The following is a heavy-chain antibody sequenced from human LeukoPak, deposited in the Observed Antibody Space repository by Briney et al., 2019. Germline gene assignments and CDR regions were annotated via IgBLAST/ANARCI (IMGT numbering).Heavy chain of an antibody. J-gene: IGHJ4*02. CDR3: ARGHYDSSVMRL. CDR1: GFTFSSYW. CDR2: INSDGSST. D-gene: IGHD3-22*01. V-gene: IGHV3-74*01. Sequence: GGSLRLSCAASGFTFSSYWMHWVRQAPGKGLVWVSRINSDGSSTSYADSVKGRFTISRDNAKNTLYLQMNNLRAEDTAVYYCARGHYDSSVMRLWGQGTLVTVSS.